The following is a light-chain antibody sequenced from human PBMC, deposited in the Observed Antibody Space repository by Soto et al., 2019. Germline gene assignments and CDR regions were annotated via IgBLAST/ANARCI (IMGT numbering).Light chain of an antibody. CDR2: GTF. V-gene: IGKV1-6*01. J-gene: IGKJ1*01. Sequence: AIQMTQSPSSLSASVGDRVTITCRVSQDIRTELGWYQQKPGKAPRLLIYGTFSLQSGVPSRFSGGGSGTDFTLTISSLQPDDFATYYCLQDFKYPRTFGQGTKV. CDR3: LQDFKYPRT. CDR1: QDIRTE.